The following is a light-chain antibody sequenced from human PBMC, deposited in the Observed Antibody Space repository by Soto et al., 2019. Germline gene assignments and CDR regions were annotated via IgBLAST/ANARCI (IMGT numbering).Light chain of an antibody. CDR2: GNS. Sequence: QSVLTQPPSVSGAPGQRGTISCTGSSSNIGAGYDVHWYQQLPGTAPKLLIYGNSKRPSGVPDRFYGSKSGTSASLAITGLQAEDEADYYCQSYDSSSKVFGGGTKLTVL. V-gene: IGLV1-40*01. CDR3: QSYDSSSKV. CDR1: SSNIGAGYD. J-gene: IGLJ2*01.